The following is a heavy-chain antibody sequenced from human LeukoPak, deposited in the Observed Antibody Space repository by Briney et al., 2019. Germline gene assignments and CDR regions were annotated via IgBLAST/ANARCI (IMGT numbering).Heavy chain of an antibody. CDR3: ASRLQLWFGELLGTWFDP. J-gene: IGHJ5*02. D-gene: IGHD3-10*01. Sequence: SETLSLTCTVSGGSISSYYWSWIRQPAGKGLEWIGRIYTSGCTNYNPSLKSRVTMSVDTSKNQFSLKLSSVTAADTAVYYCASRLQLWFGELLGTWFDPWGQGTLVTVSS. CDR2: IYTSGCT. CDR1: GGSISSYY. V-gene: IGHV4-4*07.